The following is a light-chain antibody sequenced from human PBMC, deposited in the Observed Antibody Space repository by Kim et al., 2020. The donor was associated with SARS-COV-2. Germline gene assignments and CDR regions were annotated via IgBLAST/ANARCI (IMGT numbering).Light chain of an antibody. V-gene: IGLV3-10*01. CDR1: ALPKRY. Sequence: SYELTQPPSVSVAPGQTARITCSGDALPKRYAYWYQQKSGQAPVMVIYEDNKRPSGIPERFSGSSSGTLATLTISGAQVEDGAAYYCYSTDSSGNYSLFGTGTQLTVL. CDR3: YSTDSSGNYSL. J-gene: IGLJ2*01. CDR2: EDN.